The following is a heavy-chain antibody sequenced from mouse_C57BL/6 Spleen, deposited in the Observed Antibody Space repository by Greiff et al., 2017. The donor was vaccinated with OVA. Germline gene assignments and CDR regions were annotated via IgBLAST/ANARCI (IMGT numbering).Heavy chain of an antibody. CDR2: ISSGSSTI. CDR3: ARPPPTVVATDWYFDV. Sequence: DVKLVESGGGLVKPGGSLKLSCAASGFTFSDYGMHWVRQAPEKGLEWVAYISSGSSTIYYADTVKGRFTISRDNAKNTLFLQMTSLRSEDTAMYYCARPPPTVVATDWYFDVWGTGTTVTVSS. J-gene: IGHJ1*03. CDR1: GFTFSDYG. D-gene: IGHD1-1*01. V-gene: IGHV5-17*01.